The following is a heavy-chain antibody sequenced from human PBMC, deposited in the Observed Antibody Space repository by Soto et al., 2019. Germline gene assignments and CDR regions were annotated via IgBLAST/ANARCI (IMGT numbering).Heavy chain of an antibody. J-gene: IGHJ6*03. Sequence: GGSLRLSCAASGFSFSSYGMHWVRQAPGKGLEWVAVISYDGSNKYCADSVKGRFTISRDNSKNTLYLQMNSLRAEDTVLYYCAKDGAQLGYYYYYMDVWGKGTTVTVSS. CDR2: ISYDGSNK. V-gene: IGHV3-30*18. CDR1: GFSFSSYG. CDR3: AKDGAQLGYYYYYMDV. D-gene: IGHD6-6*01.